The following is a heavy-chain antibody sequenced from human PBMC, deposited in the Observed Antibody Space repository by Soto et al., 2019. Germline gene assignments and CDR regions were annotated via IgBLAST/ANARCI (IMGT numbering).Heavy chain of an antibody. CDR1: GSTFSNYA. V-gene: IGHV1-69*12. CDR3: ASWLKEAGMGGNYFHGMAV. Sequence: QVQLVQSGAEVKKPGSSVKVSCKASGSTFSNYAFSWVRQAPGQGLEWLGGIMPIFGRADYAQKFRGRVTITADESTMTARMELSSLRSQVTAGYSWASWLKEAGMGGNYFHGMAVWGQGTTVTGSS. CDR2: IMPIFGRA. J-gene: IGHJ6*02. D-gene: IGHD6-19*01.